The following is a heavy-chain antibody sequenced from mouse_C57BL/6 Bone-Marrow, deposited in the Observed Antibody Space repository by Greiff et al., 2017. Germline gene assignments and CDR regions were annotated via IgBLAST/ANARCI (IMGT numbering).Heavy chain of an antibody. Sequence: QVQLQQSGAELVKPGASVKMSCKASGYTFTTYPIEWMKQNHGKSLEWIGNFHPYNDDTKYNEKFKGKATLTVEKSSNTAYLELSRLTSDDSSVSYWAKNSACFYYFDYWGQGTTLTVSS. CDR3: AKNSACFYYFDY. D-gene: IGHD6-1*01. CDR2: FHPYNDDT. V-gene: IGHV1-47*01. CDR1: GYTFTTYP. J-gene: IGHJ2*01.